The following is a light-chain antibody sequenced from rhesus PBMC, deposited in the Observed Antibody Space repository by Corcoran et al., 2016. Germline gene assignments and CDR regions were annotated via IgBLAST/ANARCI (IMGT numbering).Light chain of an antibody. J-gene: IGKJ2*01. CDR1: QGINKV. V-gene: IGKV1-94*01. Sequence: DIQMTQSPSSLSASVGDRVTVTCRASQGINKVLSWYQQKPGKAPTLLIYAASSLRTGVSSRFTGSGSGTDFTLTISSLQPEDVGSYFCKQAYNTPYSFGQGTKVEIK. CDR3: KQAYNTPYS. CDR2: AAS.